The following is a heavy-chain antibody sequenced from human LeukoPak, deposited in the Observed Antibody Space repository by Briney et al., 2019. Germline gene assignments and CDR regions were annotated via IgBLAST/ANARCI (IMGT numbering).Heavy chain of an antibody. Sequence: GGSLRLSCATSGLSFSSKFLNWVRQAPGKGLQYVSSIDTGGYTYYADSVKGRFTISRDNAKNSLYLQMNSLRSEDTSVYFCATESSAALDYWGQGTLVTVSS. J-gene: IGHJ4*02. D-gene: IGHD6-13*01. CDR3: ATESSAALDY. V-gene: IGHV3-69-1*01. CDR2: IDTGGYT. CDR1: GLSFSSKF.